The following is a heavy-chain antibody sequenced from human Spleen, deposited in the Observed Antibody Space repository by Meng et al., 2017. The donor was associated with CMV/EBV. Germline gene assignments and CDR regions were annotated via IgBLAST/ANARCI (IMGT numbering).Heavy chain of an antibody. V-gene: IGHV4-59*01. D-gene: IGHD3-9*01. J-gene: IGHJ6*02. CDR1: GDSISSYY. Sequence: SETLSLTCSVSGDSISSYYWSWIRQPPGKGLEWIGYIYDNGTTNSSPSLKSRVTMSVDTSKSQFSLKLSSVTAADTAVYYCAGDQHDILTGSYRYYGLDVWGQGTTVTVSS. CDR3: AGDQHDILTGSYRYYGLDV. CDR2: IYDNGTT.